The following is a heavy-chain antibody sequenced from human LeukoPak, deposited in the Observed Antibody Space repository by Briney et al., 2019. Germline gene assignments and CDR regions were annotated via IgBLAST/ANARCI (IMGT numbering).Heavy chain of an antibody. D-gene: IGHD1-26*01. CDR2: ISDSGDST. V-gene: IGHV3-64D*09. CDR1: GVTFRRHN. Sequence: GGSLRLSCADSGVTFRRHNMHCVRQAPGKGLEYVSAISDSGDSTYYVDSVKGRFTISKDNSKNTLDLQMSSLRHEDTAVYYCVSDRETQEQIWGPGTLVTVSS. J-gene: IGHJ3*02. CDR3: VSDRETQEQI.